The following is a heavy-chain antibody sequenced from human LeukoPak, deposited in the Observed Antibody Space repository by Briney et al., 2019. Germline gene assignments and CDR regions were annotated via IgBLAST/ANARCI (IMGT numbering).Heavy chain of an antibody. D-gene: IGHD3-22*01. CDR1: GGTFSSYA. V-gene: IGHV1-69*05. CDR2: IIPIFGTA. CDR3: ARGPPQYYYDSSGPNDY. J-gene: IGHJ4*02. Sequence: ASVKVSCKASGGTFSSYAISWVRQAPGQGLEWMGGIIPIFGTANYAQKFQGRVTITTDESTSTAYMELSSLRSEDTAVYYCARGPPQYYYDSSGPNDYWGQGTLVTVSS.